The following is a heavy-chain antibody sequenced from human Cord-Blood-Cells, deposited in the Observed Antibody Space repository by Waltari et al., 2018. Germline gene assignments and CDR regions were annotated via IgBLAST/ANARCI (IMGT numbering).Heavy chain of an antibody. D-gene: IGHD6-13*01. V-gene: IGHV3-30*18. CDR2: ISYDGSNK. J-gene: IGHJ4*02. CDR1: EFTFSSYR. CDR3: AKESSSSGYDVAFDY. Sequence: VRLVDSGGGVVKPGRSLRPSCAAPEFTFSSYRLHGGRQAPGTGLEWVAVISYDGSNKYYADSVKGQFNITRNNSKTTLYMQMNSLRAEDTAVYYCAKESSSSGYDVAFDYWGQGTLVTVSS.